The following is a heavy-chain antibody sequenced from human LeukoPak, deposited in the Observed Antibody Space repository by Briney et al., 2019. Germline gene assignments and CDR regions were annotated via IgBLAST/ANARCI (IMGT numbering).Heavy chain of an antibody. CDR3: TPPGYEGLGY. Sequence: PGGSLRLSCAASGFSFNNAWVSWVRQAPGKGLEWVGRIKARTDGETTDYTAPVRGRFTISRDDSKNTVYLQMNSLKTEDTAVYYCTPPGYEGLGYWGQGTLVTVSS. J-gene: IGHJ4*02. D-gene: IGHD5-12*01. CDR2: IKARTDGETT. CDR1: GFSFNNAW. V-gene: IGHV3-15*01.